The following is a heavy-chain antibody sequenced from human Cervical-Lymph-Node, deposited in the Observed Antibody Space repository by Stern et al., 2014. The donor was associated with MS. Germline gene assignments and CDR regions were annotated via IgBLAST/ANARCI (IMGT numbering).Heavy chain of an antibody. CDR3: AKSGASGDGWFDS. CDR2: INPNSDGT. CDR1: GYTFTEYY. Sequence: VQLLESGAEVKKPGASVKVSCQASGYTFTEYYVHWVRQAPGQGLEWMGRINPNSDGTNYAQKFQGSVTMTRDTSISTAYMELSSLTYDDTAVYYCAKSGASGDGWFDSWGQGTLVTVSS. J-gene: IGHJ5*01. V-gene: IGHV1-2*06. D-gene: IGHD2-15*01.